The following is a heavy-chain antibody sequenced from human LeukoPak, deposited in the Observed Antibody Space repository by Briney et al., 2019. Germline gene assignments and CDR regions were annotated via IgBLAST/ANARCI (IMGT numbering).Heavy chain of an antibody. CDR2: IYAGDSDT. Sequence: GESLKISCQGSGYSFTSYWIGWVRQMPGKGLEWMGNIYAGDSDTRYRPSFQGQVTISADKSISTAYLQWSSLKASDSAMYYCARHLGDYYYGSGSYEADYWGQGTLVTVSS. D-gene: IGHD3-10*01. V-gene: IGHV5-51*01. J-gene: IGHJ4*02. CDR1: GYSFTSYW. CDR3: ARHLGDYYYGSGSYEADY.